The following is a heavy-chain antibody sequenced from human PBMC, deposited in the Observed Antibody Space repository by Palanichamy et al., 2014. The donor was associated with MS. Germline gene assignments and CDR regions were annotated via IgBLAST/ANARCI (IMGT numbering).Heavy chain of an antibody. J-gene: IGHJ3*02. CDR3: AMRKDVGTKSGSSAFDI. CDR2: MNPNSGNT. Sequence: QVQLVQSGAEVKKPGASVKVSCKASGYTFISYDVNWVRQATGQGLEWMGWMNPNSGNTGFAQKFQGRVTMTRNTSISTAYMDLSNLRSEDTAVYYCAMRKDVGTKSGSSAFDIWGHGTMVTVSS. CDR1: GYTFISYD. D-gene: IGHD3-10*01. V-gene: IGHV1-8*01.